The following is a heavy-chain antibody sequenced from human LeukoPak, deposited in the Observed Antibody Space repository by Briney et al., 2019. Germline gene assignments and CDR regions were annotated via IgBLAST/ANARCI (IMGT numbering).Heavy chain of an antibody. CDR3: ASLYGSGSPNPIYGMDV. CDR1: GYTFTDYY. CDR2: ISAYNGNT. J-gene: IGHJ6*02. Sequence: GASVKVSCKASGYTFTDYYMHWLRQAPGQGLEWMGWISAYNGNTNYAQKLQGRVTMTTDTSTSTAYMELRSLRSDDTAVYYCASLYGSGSPNPIYGMDVWGQGTTVTVSS. V-gene: IGHV1-18*04. D-gene: IGHD3-10*01.